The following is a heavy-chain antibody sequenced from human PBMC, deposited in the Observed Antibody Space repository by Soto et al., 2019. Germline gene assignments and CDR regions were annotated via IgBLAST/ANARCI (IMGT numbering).Heavy chain of an antibody. CDR1: GGSISSYY. CDR2: IYYSGST. V-gene: IGHV4-59*01. Sequence: PSETLSLTCTVSGGSISSYYWSWIRQPPGKGLEWIGYIYYSGSTNYNPSLKSRVTISVDTSKNQFSLKLSSVTAADTAVYYRARNPVDTAMVTQFGEFDYWGQGTLVTVS. D-gene: IGHD5-18*01. J-gene: IGHJ4*02. CDR3: ARNPVDTAMVTQFGEFDY.